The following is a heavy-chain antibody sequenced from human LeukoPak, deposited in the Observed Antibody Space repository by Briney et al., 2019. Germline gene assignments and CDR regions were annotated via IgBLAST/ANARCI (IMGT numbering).Heavy chain of an antibody. CDR3: ARDPPNTSGRNLFFDY. Sequence: ASVKVSCKASGYTFTGYYMHWVRQAPGQGLEWMAWISSYNGDTNYAHKFQGRVTLTTDTSTSTVFMELRNLNTDDTAVYYCARDPPNTSGRNLFFDYWGQGTLVTVST. CDR2: ISSYNGDT. J-gene: IGHJ4*02. CDR1: GYTFTGYY. D-gene: IGHD6-19*01. V-gene: IGHV1-18*04.